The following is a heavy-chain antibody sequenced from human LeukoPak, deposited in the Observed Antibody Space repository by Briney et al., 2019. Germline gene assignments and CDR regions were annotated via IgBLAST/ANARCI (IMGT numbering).Heavy chain of an antibody. V-gene: IGHV1-18*01. CDR3: AKDFRIGYSAHFDY. J-gene: IGHJ4*02. CDR1: GDTFTSYG. D-gene: IGHD2-21*01. Sequence: ASVKVSCKASGDTFTSYGISWVRQAPGQGLEWMGWISAYNGNTNYAQKLQGRVTMTTDTSTSTAYMELRSLRSDDTAVYYCAKDFRIGYSAHFDYWGQGALVTVSS. CDR2: ISAYNGNT.